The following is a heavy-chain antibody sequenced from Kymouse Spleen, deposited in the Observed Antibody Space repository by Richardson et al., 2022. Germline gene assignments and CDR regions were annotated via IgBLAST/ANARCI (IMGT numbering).Heavy chain of an antibody. D-gene: IGHD1-1*01,IGHD1-20*01,IGHD1-7*01. Sequence: EVQLVESGGGLVQPGRSLRLSCAASGFTFDDYAMHWVRQAPGKGLEWVSGISWNSGSIGYADSVKGRFTISRDNAKNSLYLQMNSLRAEDTALYYCAKDIWNLFDYWGQGTLVTVSS. CDR3: AKDIWNLFDY. CDR1: GFTFDDYA. CDR2: ISWNSGSI. J-gene: IGHJ4*02. V-gene: IGHV3-9*01.